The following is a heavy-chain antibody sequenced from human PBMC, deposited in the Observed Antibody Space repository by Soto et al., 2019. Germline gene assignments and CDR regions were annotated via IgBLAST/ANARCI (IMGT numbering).Heavy chain of an antibody. CDR3: AREITHYDFWSGYSHSYGMDV. Sequence: SVKVSCKASGDTFTGYYMHWVRPAPGQGLEWMGWINPNSGGTNYAQKFQGWVTMTRDTSISTAYMELSRLRSDDTAVYYCAREITHYDFWSGYSHSYGMDVWGQGTTVTVSS. CDR2: INPNSGGT. J-gene: IGHJ6*02. D-gene: IGHD3-3*01. CDR1: GDTFTGYY. V-gene: IGHV1-2*04.